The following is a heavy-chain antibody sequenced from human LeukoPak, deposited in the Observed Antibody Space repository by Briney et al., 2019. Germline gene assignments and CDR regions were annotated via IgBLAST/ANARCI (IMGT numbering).Heavy chain of an antibody. D-gene: IGHD3-9*01. J-gene: IGHJ3*02. Sequence: SETLSLTCTVSGGSISSYYWTWIRQPPGKGLEWIGFIDYSGSSNYNPSLKSRVTISADPSTNHFSLNLTSVTAADTAVYFCARDHPVADWAPDIWGRGTMVTVSS. CDR3: ARDHPVADWAPDI. V-gene: IGHV4-59*13. CDR1: GGSISSYY. CDR2: IDYSGSS.